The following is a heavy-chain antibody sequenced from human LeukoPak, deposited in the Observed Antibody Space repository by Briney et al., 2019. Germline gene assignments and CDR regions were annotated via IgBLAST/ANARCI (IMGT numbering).Heavy chain of an antibody. D-gene: IGHD4-17*01. CDR2: ITSSSDTI. J-gene: IGHJ1*01. V-gene: IGHV3-48*01. CDR3: ARLPDDYGDYKYFQH. Sequence: SGGSLRLSCAASGFIFRSCMNWVRQAPGKGLGWVAFITSSSDTISYADSVKGRFTISRDNAKNSLYLQMNSLRAEDTAVYYCARLPDDYGDYKYFQHWGQGTLVTVSS. CDR1: GFIFRSC.